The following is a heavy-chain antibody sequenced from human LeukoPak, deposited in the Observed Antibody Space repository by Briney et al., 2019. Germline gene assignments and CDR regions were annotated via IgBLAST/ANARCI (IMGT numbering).Heavy chain of an antibody. Sequence: PGGSLRLSCAASGFTFSSYGMHWVRQAPGKGLEWVAFIRYDGSNKYYADSVKGRFTISRDNSKNTLYLQMNSLRAEDTAVYYCARGAYAVTKRGSWFDPWGQGTLVTVSS. D-gene: IGHD4-17*01. V-gene: IGHV3-30*02. J-gene: IGHJ5*02. CDR1: GFTFSSYG. CDR3: ARGAYAVTKRGSWFDP. CDR2: IRYDGSNK.